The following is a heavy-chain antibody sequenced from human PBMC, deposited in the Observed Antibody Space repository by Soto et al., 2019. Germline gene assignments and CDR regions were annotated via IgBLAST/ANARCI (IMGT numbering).Heavy chain of an antibody. J-gene: IGHJ6*02. Sequence: QVQLVQSGAEVKKPGSSVKVSCKASGGTFSSYAISWVRQAPGQGLEWMGGIIPIFGTANYAQKFQGRVTITADDSTRTAYMELSSLRSEDTAVYYCARGYCISTSCYAHYYYGMDVWGQGTTVTVSS. CDR2: IIPIFGTA. CDR1: GGTFSSYA. D-gene: IGHD2-2*01. V-gene: IGHV1-69*12. CDR3: ARGYCISTSCYAHYYYGMDV.